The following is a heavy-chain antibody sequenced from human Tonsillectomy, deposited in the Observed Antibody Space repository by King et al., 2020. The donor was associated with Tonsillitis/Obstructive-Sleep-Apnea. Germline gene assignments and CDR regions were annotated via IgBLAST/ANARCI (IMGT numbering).Heavy chain of an antibody. Sequence: QLVQSGAEVKKPGSSVRVSCRASGGTFSNYNINWVRQAPGQGIQWMGGIIPIFGTTDYAQKFQGRVTITADESTSTAYMDLSSLRSEDTAVYYCATSPANIVVVPTTLHFDYWGQGTLVTVSS. D-gene: IGHD2-2*01. V-gene: IGHV1-69*12. CDR2: IIPIFGTT. J-gene: IGHJ4*02. CDR1: GGTFSNYN. CDR3: ATSPANIVVVPTTLHFDY.